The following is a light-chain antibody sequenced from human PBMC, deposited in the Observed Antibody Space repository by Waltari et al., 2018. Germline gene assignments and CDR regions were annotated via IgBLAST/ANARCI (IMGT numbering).Light chain of an antibody. CDR1: SSDVGKYNL. CDR2: DVN. CDR3: CSYAGSSVSV. Sequence: QSALTQTATVAGSPGQSITISCTGSSSDVGKYNLVSWYRQHPGDAPKLIIYDVNKRPLGVSNRFSGSTSGNTASLTISGLQAADEADYYCCSYAGSSVSVFGGGTK. J-gene: IGLJ3*02. V-gene: IGLV2-23*02.